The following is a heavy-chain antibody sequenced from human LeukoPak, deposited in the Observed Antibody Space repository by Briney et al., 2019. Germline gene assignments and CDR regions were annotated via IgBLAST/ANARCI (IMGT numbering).Heavy chain of an antibody. J-gene: IGHJ4*02. CDR1: GGSISSYY. CDR2: IYTSGST. CDR3: AREDSSGWCEEGYYFDY. D-gene: IGHD6-19*01. V-gene: IGHV4-4*07. Sequence: SETLSLTCTVSGGSISSYYWSWIRQPAGKGLEWIERIYTSGSTNYNPSLKSRVTMSVDTSKNQFSLKLSSVTAADTAVYYCAREDSSGWCEEGYYFDYWGQGTLVTVSS.